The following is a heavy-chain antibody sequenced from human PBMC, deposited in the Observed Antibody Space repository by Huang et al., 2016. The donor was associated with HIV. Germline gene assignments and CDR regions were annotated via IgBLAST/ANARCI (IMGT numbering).Heavy chain of an antibody. CDR1: GFTFSTYN. J-gene: IGHJ3*02. D-gene: IGHD3-10*01. Sequence: EVQLMESGGGLVQPGGSLRLSCAASGFTFSTYNMNWGRQAPGKGLEWVSYITSSIGSIYYADSVKGRFTISRDNAKNSLYLQMNSLRAEDTAVYYCARFGSYYYGSGSYLDAFDIWGQGTMVTVSS. V-gene: IGHV3-48*01. CDR3: ARFGSYYYGSGSYLDAFDI. CDR2: ITSSIGSI.